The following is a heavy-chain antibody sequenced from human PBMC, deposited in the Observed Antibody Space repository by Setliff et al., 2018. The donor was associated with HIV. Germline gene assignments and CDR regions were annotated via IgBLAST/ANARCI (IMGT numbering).Heavy chain of an antibody. V-gene: IGHV4-39*01. J-gene: IGHJ6*03. D-gene: IGHD3-10*01. CDR2: INYRGNT. Sequence: SETLSLTCTVSGGSISTSRYYWGWIRQPPGKGLEWIGSINYRGNTYYNPSLKSRAAISVDTSKNQISLKASSVTAADTAVYYCASLDGSESPYIYYYYMDVWGKGTAVTVSS. CDR1: GGSISTSRYY. CDR3: ASLDGSESPYIYYYYMDV.